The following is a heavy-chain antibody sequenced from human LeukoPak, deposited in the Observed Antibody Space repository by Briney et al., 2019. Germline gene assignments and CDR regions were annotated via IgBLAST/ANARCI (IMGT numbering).Heavy chain of an antibody. CDR2: MSSSRDYV. Sequence: GGSLRLSCGASGFTFNAYTMHWVRQVPGKGLEWVSSMSSSRDYVFYADSVKGRFTIFRDNANQSLDLEMSSLRGEDAAIYYCARGLVGAAFDYWGRGTLVTVSS. V-gene: IGHV3-21*01. D-gene: IGHD1-26*01. CDR1: GFTFNAYT. J-gene: IGHJ4*02. CDR3: ARGLVGAAFDY.